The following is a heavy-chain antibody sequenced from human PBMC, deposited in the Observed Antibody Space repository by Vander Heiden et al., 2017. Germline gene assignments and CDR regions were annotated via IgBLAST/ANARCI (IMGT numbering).Heavy chain of an antibody. V-gene: IGHV3-30-3*01. D-gene: IGHD5-12*01. CDR1: GFTYRSYA. CDR3: AREMATILDY. Sequence: QVQLVESGGGVVQPGRSLRLTCAASGFTYRSYATHWVRQAPGRELEWVAVISYDGSNKYYADSVKGRFTISRDNSKNTLYLQMNSLRAEDTAVYYCAREMATILDYWGQGTLVTVSS. CDR2: ISYDGSNK. J-gene: IGHJ4*02.